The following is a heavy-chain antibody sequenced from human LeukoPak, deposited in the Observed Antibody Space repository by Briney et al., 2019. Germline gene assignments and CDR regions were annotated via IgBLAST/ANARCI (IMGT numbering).Heavy chain of an antibody. D-gene: IGHD3-3*01. J-gene: IGHJ5*02. V-gene: IGHV4-4*07. CDR2: IYTSGST. CDR3: ARAGLRFLYNWFDP. CDR1: GGSISSYY. Sequence: PSETLSLTCTVSGGSISSYYWSWIRQPAGKGLEWIGRIYTSGSTNYNPSLKSRVTMSVDTSKNQFSLKLSSVTAADAAVYYCARAGLRFLYNWFDPWGQGTLVTVSS.